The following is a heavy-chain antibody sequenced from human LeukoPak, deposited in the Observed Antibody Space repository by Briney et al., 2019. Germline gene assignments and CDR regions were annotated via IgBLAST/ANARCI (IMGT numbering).Heavy chain of an antibody. CDR3: ARDILTGSSGY. CDR1: GFTFSSYS. D-gene: IGHD3-9*01. V-gene: IGHV3-21*01. CDR2: ISSSSGYI. Sequence: PGGSLRLSCAASGFTFSSYSMNWVRQAPGKGLEWVSSISSSSGYIYYADSVKGRFTISRDNAKNSLYLQMNSLRAEDTAVYYCARDILTGSSGYWGQGTLVTVSS. J-gene: IGHJ4*02.